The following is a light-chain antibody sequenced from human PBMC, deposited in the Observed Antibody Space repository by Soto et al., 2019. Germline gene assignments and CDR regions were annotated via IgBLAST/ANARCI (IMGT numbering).Light chain of an antibody. CDR3: QQRSNWPIT. V-gene: IGKV3-11*01. J-gene: IGKJ5*01. CDR2: DAS. CDR1: QSVSSY. Sequence: EIFLTQAPASPSLSGREIATLAWRASQSVSSYLAWYQQKPGQAPRLLIYDASNRATGIPARFSGSGSGTDFTLTISSLEPEDFAVYYCQQRSNWPITFGQGTRLEIK.